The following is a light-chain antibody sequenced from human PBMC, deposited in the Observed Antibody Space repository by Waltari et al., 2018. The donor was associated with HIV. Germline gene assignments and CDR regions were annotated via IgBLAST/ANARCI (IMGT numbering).Light chain of an antibody. CDR2: FTS. Sequence: DIVMTQSPVSLPVTPGEPASISCRSSQSLLHSNGYNFLDWYLQKPGPSAQLRIYFTSTRASGVPDRFSGSGSGTDFTLNISRVEAEDVGVYFCMQALQTPYTVGQGTKLEIK. J-gene: IGKJ2*01. V-gene: IGKV2-28*01. CDR3: MQALQTPYT. CDR1: QSLLHSNGYNF.